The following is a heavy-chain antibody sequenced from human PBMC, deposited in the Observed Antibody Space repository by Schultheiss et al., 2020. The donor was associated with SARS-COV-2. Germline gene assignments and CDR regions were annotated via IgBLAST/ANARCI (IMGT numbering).Heavy chain of an antibody. CDR2: INTNTGNP. Sequence: ASVKVSCKASGGTFSSYAISWVRQAPGQGLEWMGWINTNTGNPTYAQGFTGRFVFSLDTSVSTAYLQISSLKAEDTAVYYCARHSRLRSSTLGRGASAFDIWGQGTMVTVSS. CDR3: ARHSRLRSSTLGRGASAFDI. CDR1: GGTFSSYA. D-gene: IGHD4-17*01. J-gene: IGHJ3*02. V-gene: IGHV7-4-1*02.